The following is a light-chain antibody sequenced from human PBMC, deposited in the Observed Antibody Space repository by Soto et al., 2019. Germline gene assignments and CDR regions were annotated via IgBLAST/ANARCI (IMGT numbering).Light chain of an antibody. CDR1: QSVNSRY. Sequence: EVVLTQFPGTLSLSPGERATLSCRASQSVNSRYLAWYQQKAGQAPRLLISGTSSRATGIPDRFSVSGSGTDFTLTISRLEPEDFAVYYCQQYDISPRTFGQGTKVEIK. CDR3: QQYDISPRT. J-gene: IGKJ1*01. V-gene: IGKV3-20*01. CDR2: GTS.